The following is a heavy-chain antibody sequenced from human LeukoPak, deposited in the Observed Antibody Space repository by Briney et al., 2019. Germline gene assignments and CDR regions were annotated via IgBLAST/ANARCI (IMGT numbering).Heavy chain of an antibody. J-gene: IGHJ4*02. CDR2: IWYDGSNK. CDR3: ARGLVESVFDY. CDR1: GFTFSSYG. Sequence: GRSLRLSCAASGFTFSSYGMHWVRQAPGKGLEWVAVIWYDGSNKYHADSVKGRFTISRDNSKNTLYLQMNSLRAEDTAVYYCARGLVESVFDYWGQGTLVTVSS. D-gene: IGHD2-15*01. V-gene: IGHV3-33*01.